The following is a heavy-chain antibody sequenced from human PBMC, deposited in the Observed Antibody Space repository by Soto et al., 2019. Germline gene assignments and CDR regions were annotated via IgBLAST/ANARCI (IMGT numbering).Heavy chain of an antibody. CDR3: AKDRGSGSYAANYYYYGMDF. Sequence: PGGSLRLSCAASGFTFDDYAMHWVRQAPGKGLEWASGISWNSGSIGYADSVKGRFTISRDNAKNSLYLQMNSLRAEDTALYYCAKDRGSGSYAANYYYYGMDFWGQGIIVTVSS. CDR2: ISWNSGSI. CDR1: GFTFDDYA. D-gene: IGHD3-10*01. J-gene: IGHJ6*02. V-gene: IGHV3-9*01.